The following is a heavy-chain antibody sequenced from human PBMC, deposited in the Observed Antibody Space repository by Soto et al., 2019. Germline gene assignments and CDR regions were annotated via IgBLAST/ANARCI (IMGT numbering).Heavy chain of an antibody. CDR2: INWNGGST. V-gene: IGHV3-20*04. Sequence: PGGSLRLSCAASGFTFSSYSMNWVRQAPGKGLEWVFAINWNGGSTSYADSVRGRFTISRDNAKNSLYLQMNSLRAEDTAVYYCARGGSLNWFDPWGQGTLVTVSS. J-gene: IGHJ5*02. CDR3: ARGGSLNWFDP. CDR1: GFTFSSYS. D-gene: IGHD3-10*01.